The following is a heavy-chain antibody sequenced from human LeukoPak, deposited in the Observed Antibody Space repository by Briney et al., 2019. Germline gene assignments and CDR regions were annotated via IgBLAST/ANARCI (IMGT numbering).Heavy chain of an antibody. Sequence: SETLSLTCAVYGGSFSGYYWSWIRQPAGKGLEWIGRIYTSGSTNYNPSLKSRVTISVDTSKNQFSLKLSSVTAADTAVYYCARDPGGSYPRMGYYGMDVWGQGTTVTVSS. CDR3: ARDPGGSYPRMGYYGMDV. CDR1: GGSFSGYY. CDR2: IYTSGST. D-gene: IGHD1-26*01. V-gene: IGHV4-59*10. J-gene: IGHJ6*02.